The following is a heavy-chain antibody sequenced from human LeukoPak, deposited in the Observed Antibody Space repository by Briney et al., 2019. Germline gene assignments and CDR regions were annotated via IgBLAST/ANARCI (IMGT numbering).Heavy chain of an antibody. CDR3: ARADTYYYDSSGYYGIGYFDY. D-gene: IGHD3-22*01. V-gene: IGHV4-30-4*08. CDR2: IYYSGST. CDR1: AVSISSGDYY. J-gene: IGHJ4*02. Sequence: PSENLSRTCTVSAVSISSGDYYWGWIRQPPGKGLEWIGYIYYSGSTYYNPSIKSRVTISVDTAKNELSLKLISVTAADTAVYYCARADTYYYDSSGYYGIGYFDYWGQGTLVTVSS.